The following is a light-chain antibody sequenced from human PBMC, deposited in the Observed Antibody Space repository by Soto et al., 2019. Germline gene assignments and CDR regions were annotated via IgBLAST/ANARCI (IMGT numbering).Light chain of an antibody. V-gene: IGLV1-40*01. CDR1: SSNIGAGYD. Sequence: QSVLTQPPSVSGAPGQRVTISCTGSSSNIGAGYDVHWYQQVPGAAPKLLIYGNNNRPSGVPDRFSGSKSGTSASLAITGLQAEDEADYYCNSYTSSRTLVFGGGTKLTVL. CDR3: NSYTSSRTLV. CDR2: GNN. J-gene: IGLJ3*02.